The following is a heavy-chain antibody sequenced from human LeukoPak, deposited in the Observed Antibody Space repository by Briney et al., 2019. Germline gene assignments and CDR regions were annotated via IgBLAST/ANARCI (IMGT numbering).Heavy chain of an antibody. CDR2: TIPIFGIA. Sequence: GASVKVSCKASGGTFSSYASSWVRQAPGQGLEWMGRTIPIFGIANYAQKFLGRVTITADKSTSTAYMELSSLRSEDTAVYYCARDQAGYNYDAYFDYWGQGTLVTVSS. J-gene: IGHJ4*02. D-gene: IGHD5-24*01. CDR1: GGTFSSYA. V-gene: IGHV1-69*04. CDR3: ARDQAGYNYDAYFDY.